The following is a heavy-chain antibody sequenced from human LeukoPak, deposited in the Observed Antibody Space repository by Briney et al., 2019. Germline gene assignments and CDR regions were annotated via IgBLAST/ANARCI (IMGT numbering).Heavy chain of an antibody. V-gene: IGHV4-4*02. CDR3: ARHRYYYYYYMDV. Sequence: SGTLSLTCAVSGGSISSSNWWSWVRQPPGKGLEWIGEIYHSGSTNYNPSLKSRVTISVDKSKNQFSLKLSSVTAADTAVYYCARHRYYYYYYMDVWGKGTTVTVSS. CDR2: IYHSGST. J-gene: IGHJ6*03. CDR1: GGSISSSNW.